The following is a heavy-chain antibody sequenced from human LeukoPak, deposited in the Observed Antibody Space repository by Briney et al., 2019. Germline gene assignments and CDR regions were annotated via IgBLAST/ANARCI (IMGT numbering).Heavy chain of an antibody. CDR3: ARDARVAQHYYYYYYGMDV. V-gene: IGHV7-4-1*02. CDR1: GYTFTSYA. J-gene: IGHJ6*02. Sequence: ASVTVSCTASGYTFTSYAMNWVRQAPGQGLEWMGWINTNTGNPTYAQGFTGRFVFSLDTSVSTAYLRISSLKAEDTAVYYCARDARVAQHYYYYYYGMDVWGQGTTVTVSS. D-gene: IGHD3-3*01. CDR2: INTNTGNP.